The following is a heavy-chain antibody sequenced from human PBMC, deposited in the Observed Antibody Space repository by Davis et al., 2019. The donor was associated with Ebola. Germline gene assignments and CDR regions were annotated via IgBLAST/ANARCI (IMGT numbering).Heavy chain of an antibody. D-gene: IGHD4-23*01. CDR3: ARGVGGC. V-gene: IGHV3-48*02. CDR2: ISSSSSTI. CDR1: GFTFSSYN. Sequence: GESLKIPCAAPGFTFSSYNMNWVRQAPGKGLEWVSYISSSSSTIYYADSVKGRFTISRDNAKNSLYLQMNSLRDDDTAVYYCARGVGGCWGQGTLVTASS. J-gene: IGHJ4*02.